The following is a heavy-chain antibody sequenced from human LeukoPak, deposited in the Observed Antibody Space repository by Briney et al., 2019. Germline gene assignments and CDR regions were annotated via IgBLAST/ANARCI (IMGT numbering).Heavy chain of an antibody. CDR3: ARGGSGISNAFDI. Sequence: MPSETLSLTCSVSGGSISSYYWSWIRQPPGKGLEWIGYLYYSGSTNSNPSLKSRVTMSVDTSKDQFSLKLRSVTAADTAVYYCARGGSGISNAFDIWGQGTMVTVPS. CDR2: LYYSGST. CDR1: GGSISSYY. J-gene: IGHJ3*02. D-gene: IGHD3-10*01. V-gene: IGHV4-59*01.